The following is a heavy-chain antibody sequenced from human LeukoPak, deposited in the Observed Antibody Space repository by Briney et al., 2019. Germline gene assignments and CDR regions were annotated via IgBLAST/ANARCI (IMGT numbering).Heavy chain of an antibody. CDR1: GFMFSSSG. J-gene: IGHJ4*02. Sequence: GGSLRLSCAASGFMFSSSGMHWVRQAPGKGLEWVAFIRYDGSNKYYADSVKGRFTISRDNSKNTLYLQMNSLRAEDTAVYYCAKTLNEANPMAGTFYFDYWGQGTLVTVSS. CDR2: IRYDGSNK. CDR3: AKTLNEANPMAGTFYFDY. D-gene: IGHD6-19*01. V-gene: IGHV3-30*02.